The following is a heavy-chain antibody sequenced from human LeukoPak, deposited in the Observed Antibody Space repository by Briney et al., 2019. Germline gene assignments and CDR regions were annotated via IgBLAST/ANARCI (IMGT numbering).Heavy chain of an antibody. CDR3: ARDTYGDYSIDY. CDR1: GFTFSSYW. J-gene: IGHJ4*02. D-gene: IGHD4-17*01. Sequence: GGSLRLSCAATGFTFSSYWMTWVRQAPGKGLEWVANIKQDGSEKHYVDSVKGRFTISRDNAKNSLYLQMNSLRAEDTALYYCARDTYGDYSIDYWGQGTLITVSS. CDR2: IKQDGSEK. V-gene: IGHV3-7*01.